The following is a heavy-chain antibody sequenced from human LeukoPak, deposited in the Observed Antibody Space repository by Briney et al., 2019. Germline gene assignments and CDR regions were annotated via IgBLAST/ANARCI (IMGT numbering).Heavy chain of an antibody. Sequence: SETLSLTCAVYGGSFSGYYWSWIRQPPGKGLEWIGEINHSGSTNYNPSLKSRVTISVDTSKNQFSLKLSSVTAADTAVYYCARVPRSGRGYYYYYYGMDVWGQGTTVTVSS. CDR3: ARVPRSGRGYYYYYYGMDV. J-gene: IGHJ6*02. V-gene: IGHV4-34*01. CDR2: INHSGST. D-gene: IGHD6-19*01. CDR1: GGSFSGYY.